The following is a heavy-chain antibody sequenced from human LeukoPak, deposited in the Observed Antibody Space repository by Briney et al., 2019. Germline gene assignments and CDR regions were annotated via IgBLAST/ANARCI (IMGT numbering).Heavy chain of an antibody. CDR2: IYYSGST. V-gene: IGHV4-59*12. D-gene: IGHD4-17*01. J-gene: IGHJ4*02. Sequence: SETLSLTCTVSGGSISSYYWSWIRQPPGKGLEWIGYIYYSGSTNYNPSLKSRVTISVDTSKNQFSLKLSSVTAADTAVYYCAKPNRYGDYSFFGVWGQGTLVTVSS. CDR3: AKPNRYGDYSFFGV. CDR1: GGSISSYY.